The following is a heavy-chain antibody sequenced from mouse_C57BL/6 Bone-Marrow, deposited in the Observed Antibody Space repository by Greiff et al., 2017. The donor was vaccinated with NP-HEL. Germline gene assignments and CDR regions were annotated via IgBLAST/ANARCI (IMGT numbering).Heavy chain of an antibody. D-gene: IGHD1-1*01. CDR1: GFSLTSYG. Sequence: VKLQESGPGLVQPSPSLSITCTVSGFSLTSYGVHWVRQSPGKGLEWLGVIWRGGSTDYNAAFMSRLSITKDNSKSQVFFKMNSLQADDTAIYYCAKNGYYYGSSFYWYFDVWGTGTTVTVSS. CDR3: AKNGYYYGSSFYWYFDV. CDR2: IWRGGST. V-gene: IGHV2-5*01. J-gene: IGHJ1*03.